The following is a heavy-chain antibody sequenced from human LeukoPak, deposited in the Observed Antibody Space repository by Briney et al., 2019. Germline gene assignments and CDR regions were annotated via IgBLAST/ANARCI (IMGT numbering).Heavy chain of an antibody. CDR2: ISSSSSYM. CDR1: GFTFSSYN. D-gene: IGHD3-16*02. CDR3: ARDLLGYNYHNMDV. V-gene: IGHV3-21*06. J-gene: IGHJ6*03. Sequence: GGSLRLSCAASGFTFSSYNMNWVRQAPGKGLEWVSSISSSSSYMYYADSVKGRFTISRENAKNSLYLQMDSLRAEDTAVYYCARDLLGYNYHNMDVWGKGTTVTVSS.